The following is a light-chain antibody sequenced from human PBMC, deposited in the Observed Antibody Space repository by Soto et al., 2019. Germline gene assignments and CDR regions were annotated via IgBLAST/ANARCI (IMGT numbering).Light chain of an antibody. CDR2: AAS. J-gene: IGKJ1*01. Sequence: AIQMTQSPSSLSASVGDRVTITCRASQGIRNDLGWYQQKPWKAPKLLIYAASSLRSGVPSRFSGSGSGTDFTLTISSLQPEDFATYYCLQDYNYPRTFGQGTKVDIK. CDR3: LQDYNYPRT. V-gene: IGKV1-6*01. CDR1: QGIRND.